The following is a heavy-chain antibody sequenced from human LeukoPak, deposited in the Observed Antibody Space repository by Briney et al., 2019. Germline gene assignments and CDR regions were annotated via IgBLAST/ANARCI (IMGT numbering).Heavy chain of an antibody. J-gene: IGHJ5*02. CDR1: GYSFTTYA. D-gene: IGHD3-22*01. CDR2: INTNTGNP. Sequence: ASVKVSCKASGYSFTTYAMTWVRQAPGQGLEWMGWINTNTGNPTYAQGFTGRFVFSLDTSVSTAYLQISSLKAEDTAVYFCARELLITRTWFDPWAREPWSPSPQ. V-gene: IGHV7-4-1*02. CDR3: ARELLITRTWFDP.